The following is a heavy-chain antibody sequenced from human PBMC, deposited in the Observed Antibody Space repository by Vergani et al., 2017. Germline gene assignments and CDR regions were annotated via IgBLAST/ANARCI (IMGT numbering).Heavy chain of an antibody. D-gene: IGHD4-11*01. V-gene: IGHV3-48*01. Sequence: EVQLVESGGGWVQPGGSLRLSCAASAFSFSSYNMNWVRQAPGKGLEWISYISSSSGIIYYADSVKGRFTISRDNARNSLYLHMNSLRAEDTAVYYCARDRAYNCFDYWGQGTLVTVSS. CDR2: ISSSSGII. J-gene: IGHJ4*02. CDR3: ARDRAYNCFDY. CDR1: AFSFSSYN.